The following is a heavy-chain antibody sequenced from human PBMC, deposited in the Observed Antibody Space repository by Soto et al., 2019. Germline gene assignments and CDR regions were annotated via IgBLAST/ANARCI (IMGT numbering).Heavy chain of an antibody. J-gene: IGHJ4*02. CDR1: GGSISGSSYY. CDR2: IYYSGSM. V-gene: IGHV4-39*01. CDR3: AVVVPAATLYFDY. Sequence: SETLSLTCTVSGGSISGSSYYWGWIRQPPGKGLEWIGSIYYSGSMYHNPTLKCRVTISVDTSKNQFSLKLSSVTAADTAVYYCAVVVPAATLYFDYWGQGTLVTVSS. D-gene: IGHD2-2*01.